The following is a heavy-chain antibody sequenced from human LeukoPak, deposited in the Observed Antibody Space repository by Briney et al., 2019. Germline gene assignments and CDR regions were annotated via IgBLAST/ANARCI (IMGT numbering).Heavy chain of an antibody. V-gene: IGHV4-59*01. Sequence: SETLSLTCTVSGGSISNYYWSWIRQPPGKGLEWIGYIFYSGSTNYNPSLKSRVTISIDTSKNHFSLKLSSVTAADTAVYYCARETYYYDSSGYLALYYFDYWGQGTLVTVSS. J-gene: IGHJ4*02. CDR1: GGSISNYY. CDR3: ARETYYYDSSGYLALYYFDY. CDR2: IFYSGST. D-gene: IGHD3-22*01.